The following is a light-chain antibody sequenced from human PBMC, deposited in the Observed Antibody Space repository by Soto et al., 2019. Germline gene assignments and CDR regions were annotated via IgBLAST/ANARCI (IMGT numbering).Light chain of an antibody. CDR2: AAS. J-gene: IGKJ4*01. V-gene: IGKV1-39*01. CDR3: QQSYSTPKT. Sequence: DIQMTQSPSSLSASVGDRITITCRASQSISNYLNWYQQKPGKAPKLLIYAASSLQSGVPSRFSGSGSGTDFTLTISSLQPEDFATHYCQQSYSTPKTFGVGTEVEIK. CDR1: QSISNY.